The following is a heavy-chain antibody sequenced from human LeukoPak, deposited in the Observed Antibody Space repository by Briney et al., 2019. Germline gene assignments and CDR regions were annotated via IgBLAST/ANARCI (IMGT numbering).Heavy chain of an antibody. CDR3: ARTSGWPYYYYYGMDV. CDR1: GGSISSYY. CDR2: IYTSGST. Sequence: KTSETLSLTCTVSGGSISSYYWSWIRQPAGKGLEWIGRIYTSGSTNYNPSLKSRVTMSVDTSKNQFSLKLSSVTAADTAVYYCARTSGWPYYYYYGMDVWGQGTTVTVSS. D-gene: IGHD6-19*01. J-gene: IGHJ6*02. V-gene: IGHV4-4*07.